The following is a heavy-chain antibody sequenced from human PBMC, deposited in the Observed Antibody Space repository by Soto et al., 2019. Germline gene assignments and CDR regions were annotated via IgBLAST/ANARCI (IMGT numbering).Heavy chain of an antibody. J-gene: IGHJ3*02. CDR3: ANVEMATMTTAFDI. V-gene: IGHV3-23*01. CDR2: ISGSGGST. CDR1: GFTFSSYA. D-gene: IGHD5-12*01. Sequence: EVQLLESGGGLVQPGGSLRLSCAASGFTFSSYAMSWVRQAPGKGLEWVSAISGSGGSTYYTDSVKGRFTISRDNSKNTLYLQMNSLIAEDTAVYYCANVEMATMTTAFDIWGQGTMVTVSS.